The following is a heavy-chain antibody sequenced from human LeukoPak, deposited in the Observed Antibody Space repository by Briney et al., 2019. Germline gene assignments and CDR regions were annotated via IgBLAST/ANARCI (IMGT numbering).Heavy chain of an antibody. Sequence: ASVKVSCKASGYTFTGYYMHWVRQAPGQGLEWMGWINPNSGGTNYAQKFQGRVTMTRDTSISTAYMELSRLRSEDTAVYYCSRDWREMVRGVISPWYYYMDVWGKGTTVTVSS. CDR1: GYTFTGYY. J-gene: IGHJ6*03. CDR2: INPNSGGT. D-gene: IGHD3-10*01. V-gene: IGHV1-2*02. CDR3: SRDWREMVRGVISPWYYYMDV.